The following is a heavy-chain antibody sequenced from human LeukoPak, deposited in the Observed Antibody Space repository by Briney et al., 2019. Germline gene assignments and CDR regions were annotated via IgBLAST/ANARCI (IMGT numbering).Heavy chain of an antibody. Sequence: PSETLSLTCTVSGGSISSYYWSWIRQPPGKGLEWIGYIYYSGSTNYYPSLKSRVTISVDTSKNRFSLKLSSVTAADTAVYYCARHRGISMIVVHAFDIWGQGTMVTVSS. CDR3: ARHRGISMIVVHAFDI. CDR1: GGSISSYY. D-gene: IGHD3-22*01. J-gene: IGHJ3*02. V-gene: IGHV4-59*01. CDR2: IYYSGST.